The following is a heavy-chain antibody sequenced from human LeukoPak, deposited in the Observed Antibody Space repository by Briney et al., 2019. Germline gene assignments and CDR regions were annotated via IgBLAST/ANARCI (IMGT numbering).Heavy chain of an antibody. V-gene: IGHV3-33*01. J-gene: IGHJ5*02. Sequence: GRSLRLSCAASGFSFSAYGVHWVRQAPGKGLEWVAVIWYDGSSKDYADSVKGRFTISRDNSKNTLYLQMNSLRAEDTAVYYCARAQWVVNNRGDWFDPWGQGTLVTVSS. CDR2: IWYDGSSK. D-gene: IGHD6-19*01. CDR3: ARAQWVVNNRGDWFDP. CDR1: GFSFSAYG.